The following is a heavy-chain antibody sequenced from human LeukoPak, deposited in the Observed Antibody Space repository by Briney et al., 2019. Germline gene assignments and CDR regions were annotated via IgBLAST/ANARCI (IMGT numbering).Heavy chain of an antibody. D-gene: IGHD2-8*01. CDR1: GFTFSSYE. CDR3: ATSVMVYYYYGMDV. V-gene: IGHV3-48*03. Sequence: AGGSLRLSCAASGFTFSSYEMNWVRQAPGKGLEWVSFISSSGSTIYYADSVKGRFTISRDNAKNSLYLQMNSLRAEDTAVYYCATSVMVYYYYGMDVWGKGTTVTVSS. J-gene: IGHJ6*04. CDR2: ISSSGSTI.